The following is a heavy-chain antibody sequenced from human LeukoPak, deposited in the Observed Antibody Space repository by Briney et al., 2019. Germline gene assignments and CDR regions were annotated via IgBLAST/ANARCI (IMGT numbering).Heavy chain of an antibody. D-gene: IGHD3-22*01. Sequence: PETPSLTCAVYGGSFSGYYWSWICQPPRKGLEWIGEINDSGSTNYNPSLKSRGTISVDTSKNQFSLKLSSVTAADTAVYYCATSPFYDSSGYYPDAFDIWGQGTMVTVSS. V-gene: IGHV4-34*01. J-gene: IGHJ3*02. CDR1: GGSFSGYY. CDR3: ATSPFYDSSGYYPDAFDI. CDR2: INDSGST.